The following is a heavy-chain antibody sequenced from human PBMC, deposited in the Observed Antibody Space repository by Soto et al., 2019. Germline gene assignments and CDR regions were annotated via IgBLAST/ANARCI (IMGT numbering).Heavy chain of an antibody. D-gene: IGHD4-17*01. V-gene: IGHV3-13*01. CDR3: ARGGDDYGDYTNWFDP. Sequence: VQLVESGGGVVQPGRSLRLSCAASGFTFSSYAMHWVRQAPGKGLEWVSAIGTAGDTYYPGSVKGRFTISRENAKNSLYLQMNSLRAGDTAVYYCARGGDDYGDYTNWFDPWGQGTLVTVSS. J-gene: IGHJ5*02. CDR2: IGTAGDT. CDR1: GFTFSSYA.